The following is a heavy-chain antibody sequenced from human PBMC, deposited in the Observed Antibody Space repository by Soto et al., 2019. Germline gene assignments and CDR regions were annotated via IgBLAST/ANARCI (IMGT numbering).Heavy chain of an antibody. V-gene: IGHV1-18*04. Sequence: QVNLEQSGGEVRKPGYSVKVSCKTSGYTFTDYGITWLRQAPGKGPEWMGWISCHNANTSHAQKFQDRSTLSTETDKKTVYLELRSLRDDETSVYSCARGPRYNSGWYSYWFDIWGQGTQVTVSS. CDR1: GYTFTDYG. CDR2: ISCHNANT. J-gene: IGHJ5*02. CDR3: ARGPRYNSGWYSYWFDI. D-gene: IGHD6-19*01.